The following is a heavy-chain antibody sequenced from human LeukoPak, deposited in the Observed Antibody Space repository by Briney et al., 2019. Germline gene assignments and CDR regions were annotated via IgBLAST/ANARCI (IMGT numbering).Heavy chain of an antibody. D-gene: IGHD6-13*01. CDR3: AKGVAAGTWGASFDF. J-gene: IGHJ4*02. CDR1: GFTFSNYP. Sequence: GGSLRLSCAASGFTFSNYPIHWVRQAPGKGPEWVAVISYDGNYKYYAESVKGRFTVSRDNSKNTVYLQMDSLRAEDTAVYYCAKGVAAGTWGASFDFWGQGTLVTASS. V-gene: IGHV3-30*01. CDR2: ISYDGNYK.